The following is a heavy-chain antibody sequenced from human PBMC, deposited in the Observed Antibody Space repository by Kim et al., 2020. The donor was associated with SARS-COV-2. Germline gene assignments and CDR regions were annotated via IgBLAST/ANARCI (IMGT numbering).Heavy chain of an antibody. J-gene: IGHJ6*02. Sequence: SYNPSLKSRVTISVDTSKNQFSLKLSSVTAADTAVYYCARTAYYYGMDVWGQGTTVTVSS. CDR3: ARTAYYYGMDV. V-gene: IGHV4-39*07.